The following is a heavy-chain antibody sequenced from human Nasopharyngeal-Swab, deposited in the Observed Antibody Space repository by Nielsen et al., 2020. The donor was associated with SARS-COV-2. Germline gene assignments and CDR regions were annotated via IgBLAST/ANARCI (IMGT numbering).Heavy chain of an antibody. CDR1: GFTFSNYA. CDR3: VKDISDSWGFDF. Sequence: GESLKISCSASGFTFSNYAMHWVRQAPGKGLEYVSAISSIGVASYYADSVKGRFTISRDNSKSTLYLQMSSLRAEDTAIYYCVKDISDSWGFDFWGQGTLVTVSS. J-gene: IGHJ4*02. CDR2: ISSIGVAS. V-gene: IGHV3-64D*06. D-gene: IGHD6-13*01.